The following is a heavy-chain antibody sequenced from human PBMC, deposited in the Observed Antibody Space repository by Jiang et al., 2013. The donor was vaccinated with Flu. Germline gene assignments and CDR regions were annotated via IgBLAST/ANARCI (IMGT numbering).Heavy chain of an antibody. V-gene: IGHV6-1*01. CDR3: TRVQDRSGYYSYAFDY. D-gene: IGHD3-22*01. CDR1: GDSVSSNSAG. CDR2: TYYRSKWYS. J-gene: IGHJ4*02. Sequence: SLTCGISGDSVSSNSAGWNWIRQSPSRGLEWLGRTYYRSKWYSEYAVSVKSRITINADTSKNQFSLQLNSVTPEDTAVYYCTRVQDRSGYYSYAFDYWGQGTLVIVSS.